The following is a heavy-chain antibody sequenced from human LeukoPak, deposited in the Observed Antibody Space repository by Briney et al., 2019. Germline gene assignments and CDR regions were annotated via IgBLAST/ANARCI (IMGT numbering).Heavy chain of an antibody. J-gene: IGHJ4*02. CDR1: GFTFSSNG. Sequence: GGSLRLSCAVSGFTFSSNGMHWVRQAPGKGLEWVAVIYSGGSTYYADSVRGRFTISRDNSKNTLYLEMNSLRAEDTAVYYCARDQRYYCSTTTCYIFDYWGQGTLVTVSS. CDR3: ARDQRYYCSTTTCYIFDY. CDR2: IYSGGST. D-gene: IGHD2-2*02. V-gene: IGHV3-NL1*01.